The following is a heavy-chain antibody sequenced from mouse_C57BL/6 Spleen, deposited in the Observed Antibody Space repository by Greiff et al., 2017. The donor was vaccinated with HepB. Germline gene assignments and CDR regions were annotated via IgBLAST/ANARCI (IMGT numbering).Heavy chain of an antibody. CDR2: IYPGDGDT. CDR1: GYAFSSYW. Sequence: QVQLKQSGAELVKPGASVKISCKASGYAFSSYWMNWVKQRPGKGLEWIGQIYPGDGDTNYNGKFKGKATLTADKSSSTAYMQLSSLTSEDSAVYFCARSFYDYDDFDYWGQGTTLTVSS. V-gene: IGHV1-80*01. D-gene: IGHD2-4*01. CDR3: ARSFYDYDDFDY. J-gene: IGHJ2*01.